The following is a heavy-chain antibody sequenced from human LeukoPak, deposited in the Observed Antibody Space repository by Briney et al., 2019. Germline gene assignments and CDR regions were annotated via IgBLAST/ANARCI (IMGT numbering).Heavy chain of an antibody. J-gene: IGHJ4*02. CDR1: GFTFSSYG. CDR2: ISGSGGST. D-gene: IGHD3-10*01. V-gene: IGHV3-23*01. Sequence: PGGSLRLSCAASGFTFSSYGMSWVRQAPGKGLEWVSAISGSGGSTYYADSVKGRFTISRDNSKNTLYLQMNSLRAEDTAVYYCAKVDRRVVGMIWFGELLDYWGQGTLVTVSS. CDR3: AKVDRRVVGMIWFGELLDY.